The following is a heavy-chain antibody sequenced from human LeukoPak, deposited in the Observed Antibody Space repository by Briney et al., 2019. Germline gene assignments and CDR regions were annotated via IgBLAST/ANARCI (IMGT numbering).Heavy chain of an antibody. CDR3: AREVAPLYFHYGMDV. D-gene: IGHD2-21*01. V-gene: IGHV3-33*01. CDR2: TWYDGRNN. CDR1: GFTFSSYG. Sequence: PGKSLRLSCAASGFTFSSYGMHWVRLAPGKGLEWVAVTWYDGRNNYYAASVKGRFTISRDDSKTTVYLLMNSLRAEDTAVYYCAREVAPLYFHYGMDVWGEGTTVTVSS. J-gene: IGHJ6*01.